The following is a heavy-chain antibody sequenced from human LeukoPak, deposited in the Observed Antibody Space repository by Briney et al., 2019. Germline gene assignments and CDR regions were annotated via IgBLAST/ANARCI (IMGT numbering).Heavy chain of an antibody. CDR3: AKDDSSGYNAFDI. CDR1: GFTFDDYA. CDR2: ISWNSGSI. J-gene: IGHJ3*02. V-gene: IGHV3-9*01. Sequence: GGSLRLSRAASGFTFDDYAMHWVRQAPGKGLEWVSGISWNSGSIGYADSVKGRFTISRDNAKNSLYLQMNSLRAEDTALYYCAKDDSSGYNAFDIWGQGTMATVSS. D-gene: IGHD3-22*01.